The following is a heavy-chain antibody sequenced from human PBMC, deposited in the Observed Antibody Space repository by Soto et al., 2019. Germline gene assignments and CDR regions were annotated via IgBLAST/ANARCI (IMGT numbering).Heavy chain of an antibody. CDR3: ARAFDSSGWYVY. D-gene: IGHD6-19*01. J-gene: IGHJ4*02. CDR2: INSDGSST. CDR1: GFTFSSYW. Sequence: GGSLRLSCAASGFTFSSYWMHWVRQAPGKGLVWVSRINSDGSSTSYADSVKGRFTISRDNAKNTLYLQMNSLRAEDTAVYYCARAFDSSGWYVYWGQGTLVTVSS. V-gene: IGHV3-74*01.